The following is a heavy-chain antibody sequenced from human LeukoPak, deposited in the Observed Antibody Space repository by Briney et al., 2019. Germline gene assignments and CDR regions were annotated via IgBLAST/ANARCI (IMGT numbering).Heavy chain of an antibody. V-gene: IGHV1-69*06. J-gene: IGHJ4*02. D-gene: IGHD1-26*01. Sequence: SVKVSCKASGGTFSSYAISWVRQAPGQGLEWMGGIIPIFGTANYAQKFQGRVTITADKSTSTAYMELSSLRSEDTAVYYCASPGGAATTVFDYWGQGTLVTVSS. CDR3: ASPGGAATTVFDY. CDR1: GGTFSSYA. CDR2: IIPIFGTA.